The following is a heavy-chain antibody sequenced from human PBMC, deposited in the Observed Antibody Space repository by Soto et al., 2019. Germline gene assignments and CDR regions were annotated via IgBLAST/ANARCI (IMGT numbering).Heavy chain of an antibody. CDR1: GFTVSNNY. Sequence: GGSLRLSCAASGFTVSNNYMTWVRQAPGKGLEWVSFIYSSGSTYYADSVKGRFTISRDNFKNTLYLQMNSLRAEDTAVYYCARDRYSYYDFWSGSLPYYYYGMDVWGQGTTVTVSS. CDR2: IYSSGST. J-gene: IGHJ6*02. CDR3: ARDRYSYYDFWSGSLPYYYYGMDV. D-gene: IGHD3-3*01. V-gene: IGHV3-53*01.